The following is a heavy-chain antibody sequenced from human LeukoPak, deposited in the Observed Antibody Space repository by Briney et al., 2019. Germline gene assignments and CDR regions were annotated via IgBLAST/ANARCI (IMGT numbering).Heavy chain of an antibody. CDR3: ARGGSTYYDNSEVDY. CDR1: GGSVSNSY. CDR2: IYYSGST. D-gene: IGHD3-22*01. Sequence: PSETLSLTCTVSGGSVSNSYWSWIRQPPGKGLEWIGYIYYSGSTNYNPSLKSRVTISVDTSKNQFSLKLSSVTAADTAVYYCARGGSTYYDNSEVDYWGQGTLVTVSS. V-gene: IGHV4-59*08. J-gene: IGHJ4*02.